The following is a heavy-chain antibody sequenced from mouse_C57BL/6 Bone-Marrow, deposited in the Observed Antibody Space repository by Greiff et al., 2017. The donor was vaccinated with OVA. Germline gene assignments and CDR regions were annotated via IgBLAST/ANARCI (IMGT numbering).Heavy chain of an antibody. CDR1: GYTFTSYW. J-gene: IGHJ1*03. CDR3: ARLLRYWYFDV. V-gene: IGHV1-7*01. D-gene: IGHD1-1*01. Sequence: VQLQQPGAELVKPGASVKLSCKASGYTFTSYWMHWVKQRPGQGLEWIGYINPSSGYTKYNQKFKDKATLTADKSSSTAYMQLSSLTYEDSAVYYCARLLRYWYFDVWGTGTTVTVSS. CDR2: INPSSGYT.